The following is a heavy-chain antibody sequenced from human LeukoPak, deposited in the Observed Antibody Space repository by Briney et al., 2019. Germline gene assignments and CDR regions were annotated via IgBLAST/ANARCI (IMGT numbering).Heavy chain of an antibody. Sequence: PGGSLRLSCTASGFTFSTFGMSWVRQAPGKGLEWVSAISDSGDNTYYADSLKGRFTISRDNAKNSVFLQMNSLGVEDTAVYFCSESLNSWGQGTLVTVSS. J-gene: IGHJ4*02. CDR2: ISDSGDNT. CDR3: SESLNS. CDR1: GFTFSTFG. D-gene: IGHD1-26*01. V-gene: IGHV3-23*01.